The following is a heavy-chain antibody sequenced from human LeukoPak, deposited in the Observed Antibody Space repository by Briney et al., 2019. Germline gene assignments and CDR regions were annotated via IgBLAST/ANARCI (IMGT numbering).Heavy chain of an antibody. CDR3: ARSYMITFGGVEY. CDR1: GFIFSSYS. D-gene: IGHD3-16*01. J-gene: IGHJ4*02. CDR2: ISSSSSYI. Sequence: GGSLRLSCAASGFIFSSYSMNWVRQAPGKGLEWVSSISSSSSYIYYADSVKGRFTISRDNAKNSLYLQMNSLRAEDTAVYYCARSYMITFGGVEYWGQGTLVTVSS. V-gene: IGHV3-21*01.